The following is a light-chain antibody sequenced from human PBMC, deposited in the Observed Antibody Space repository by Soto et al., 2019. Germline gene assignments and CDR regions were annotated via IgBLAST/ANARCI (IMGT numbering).Light chain of an antibody. V-gene: IGKV3-11*01. J-gene: IGKJ5*01. CDR1: QSVKTF. CDR3: QQRSNWPPIT. CDR2: DAS. Sequence: EIVMTQSPATMSVSPGERATLSCRASQSVKTFLVWYQQRPGQPPRLLIHDASHRAAGIPARFSGSGFGTDFTLTISSLEPEDAAVYYCQQRSNWPPITFGQGTRLEIK.